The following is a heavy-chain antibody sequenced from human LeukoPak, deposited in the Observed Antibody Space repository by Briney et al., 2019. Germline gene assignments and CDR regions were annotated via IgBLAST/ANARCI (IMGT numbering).Heavy chain of an antibody. CDR3: SGLTDDGTNWFDP. J-gene: IGHJ5*02. D-gene: IGHD2-21*02. CDR1: GGSITSYY. CDR2: IYHSGTT. Sequence: PSETLSLTCTVSGGSITSYYWSWIRQPPGQGLEWIGYIYHSGTTAYDPSLKSRATISVDTSKNQFSLRLNSVTAADTAVYYCSGLTDDGTNWFDPWGLGTLVTVSS. V-gene: IGHV4-59*01.